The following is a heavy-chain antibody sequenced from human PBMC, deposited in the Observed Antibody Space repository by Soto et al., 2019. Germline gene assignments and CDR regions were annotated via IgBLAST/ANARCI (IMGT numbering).Heavy chain of an antibody. CDR3: ARVNGGYDSFDI. D-gene: IGHD4-17*01. J-gene: IGHJ3*02. CDR2: INPSGGST. Sequence: ASVKASCKASGYTFTCYSIHWVRQAPGQGLEWMGIINPSGGSTTYAQKFQGRVTITRDTSTSTVYMELSSLRSEDTAVYYCARVNGGYDSFDISGQGTMVTGSS. CDR1: GYTFTCYS. V-gene: IGHV1-46*03.